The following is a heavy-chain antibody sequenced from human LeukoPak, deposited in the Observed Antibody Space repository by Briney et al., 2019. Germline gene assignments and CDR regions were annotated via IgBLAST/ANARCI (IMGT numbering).Heavy chain of an antibody. V-gene: IGHV3-23*01. D-gene: IGHD3-10*01. J-gene: IGHJ4*02. CDR2: ISLSGDNM. Sequence: PGGSLRLSCIAYGFTFDSYGISWVRQAPGKGLEWVSDISLSGDNMFYADSVKGRFTISRDNSIHTVYLQMNSLRVDDTAVYYCAKDSMVRGVIPLYYFDYWGQGTLVTVSS. CDR1: GFTFDSYG. CDR3: AKDSMVRGVIPLYYFDY.